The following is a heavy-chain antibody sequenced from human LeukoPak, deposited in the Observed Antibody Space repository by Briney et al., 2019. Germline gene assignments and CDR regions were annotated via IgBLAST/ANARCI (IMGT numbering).Heavy chain of an antibody. V-gene: IGHV3-53*01. CDR2: IYSDGST. Sequence: GGSLRLSCAASGFTVSSNFMSWVRQAPGKGLEWVSVIYSDGSTYYADSVKGRFTISRDNSKNTLYLQINSLRAEDTAVYYCAREGYSYGPFDYWGQGTLVTVSS. J-gene: IGHJ4*02. CDR3: AREGYSYGPFDY. D-gene: IGHD5-18*01. CDR1: GFTVSSNF.